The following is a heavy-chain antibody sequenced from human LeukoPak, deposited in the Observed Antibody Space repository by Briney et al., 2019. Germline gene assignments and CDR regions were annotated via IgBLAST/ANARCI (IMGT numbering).Heavy chain of an antibody. CDR3: ASSSSSWFDP. Sequence: SVKVSCKASEGTFSSYAISWVRQAPGQGLEWMGGIIPIFGTANYAQKFQGRVTITTDESTSTAYMELSSLRSEDTAVYYCASSSSSWFDPWGQGTLVTVSS. V-gene: IGHV1-69*05. CDR2: IIPIFGTA. D-gene: IGHD6-6*01. CDR1: EGTFSSYA. J-gene: IGHJ5*02.